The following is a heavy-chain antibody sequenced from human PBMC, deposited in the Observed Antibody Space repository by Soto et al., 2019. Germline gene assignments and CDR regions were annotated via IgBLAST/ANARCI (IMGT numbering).Heavy chain of an antibody. V-gene: IGHV1-18*04. D-gene: IGHD3-22*01. J-gene: IGHJ5*02. CDR3: ARESRGSYYYDSSGYYYDPNWFDP. Sequence: ASVKVSCKASGYTFTSYGISWVRQAPGQGLEWMGWISAYNGNTNYAQKLQGRVTMTTDTSTSTAYMELRSLRSDDTAVYYCARESRGSYYYDSSGYYYDPNWFDPWGQGTLVTVSS. CDR1: GYTFTSYG. CDR2: ISAYNGNT.